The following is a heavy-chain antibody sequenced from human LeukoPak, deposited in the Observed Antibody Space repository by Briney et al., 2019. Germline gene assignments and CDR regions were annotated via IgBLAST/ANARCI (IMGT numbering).Heavy chain of an antibody. CDR1: GYTFTAYW. CDR3: GRHQHSGSYGAFDI. J-gene: IGHJ3*02. CDR2: IHPGDSDT. Sequence: GESLKISCQGSGYTFTAYWIGWVRQMPGKGLEGVGIIHPGDSDTRYSPSFQGQVTISADKSITTAYLQWSSLKASDTAMYYCGRHQHSGSYGAFDIWGQGTMVTVSS. V-gene: IGHV5-51*01. D-gene: IGHD1-26*01.